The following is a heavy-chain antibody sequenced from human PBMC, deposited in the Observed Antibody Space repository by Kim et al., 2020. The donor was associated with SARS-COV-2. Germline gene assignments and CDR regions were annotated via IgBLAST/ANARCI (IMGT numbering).Heavy chain of an antibody. CDR3: ARGMRQQLDWYFDL. D-gene: IGHD6-13*01. V-gene: IGHV3-11*05. Sequence: ADAVKGRFTISRDNAKNSLYLQMNSLRAEDTAVYYCARGMRQQLDWYFDLWGRGTLVTVSS. J-gene: IGHJ2*01.